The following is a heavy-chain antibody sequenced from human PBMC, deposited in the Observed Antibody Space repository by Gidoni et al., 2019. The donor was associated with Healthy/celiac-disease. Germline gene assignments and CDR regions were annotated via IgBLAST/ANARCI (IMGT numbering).Heavy chain of an antibody. CDR2: IYYSGST. CDR3: ARHLMGIAARPLLVANAFDI. D-gene: IGHD6-6*01. V-gene: IGHV4-39*01. CDR1: GGSISSSSYY. J-gene: IGHJ3*02. Sequence: QLQLQESGPGLVKPSETLSLTCTVSGGSISSSSYYWGWIRQPPGKGLEWIGSIYYSGSTYYNPSLKSRVTISVDTSKNQFSLKLSSVTAADTAVYYCARHLMGIAARPLLVANAFDIWGQGTMVTVSS.